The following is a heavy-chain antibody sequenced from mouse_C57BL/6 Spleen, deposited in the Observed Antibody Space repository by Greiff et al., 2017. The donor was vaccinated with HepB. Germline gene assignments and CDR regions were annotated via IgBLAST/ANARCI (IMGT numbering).Heavy chain of an antibody. D-gene: IGHD1-1*01. Sequence: QVQLQQPGAELVKPGASVKMSCKASGYTFTSYWITWVKQRPGQGLEWIGDIYPGSGSTNYNEKFKSKATLTVDTSSSTAYMQLSSLTSEDSAVYYCARRITTVVATGYFDVWGTGTTVTVSS. J-gene: IGHJ1*03. CDR2: IYPGSGST. CDR1: GYTFTSYW. CDR3: ARRITTVVATGYFDV. V-gene: IGHV1-55*01.